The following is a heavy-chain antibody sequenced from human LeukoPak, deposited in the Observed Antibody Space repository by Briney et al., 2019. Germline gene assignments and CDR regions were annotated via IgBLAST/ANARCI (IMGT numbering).Heavy chain of an antibody. V-gene: IGHV3-74*01. J-gene: IGHJ1*01. D-gene: IGHD1-26*01. CDR1: GFPFSSYG. CDR3: ARVPPSVGEATSEYFQD. CDR2: INTDGSIT. Sequence: GGSLRLSCAASGFPFSSYGMHWVRQAPGKGLLWVSRINTDGSITNYADSVKGRFTISRDNAKNTLYLQMNSLRSEDTAVYYCARVPPSVGEATSEYFQDWGQGTLVTVSS.